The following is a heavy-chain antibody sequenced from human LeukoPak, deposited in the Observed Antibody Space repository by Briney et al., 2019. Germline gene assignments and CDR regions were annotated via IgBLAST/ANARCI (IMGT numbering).Heavy chain of an antibody. J-gene: IGHJ4*02. V-gene: IGHV1-46*03. CDR1: GYTFTSYY. CDR2: INPSGGST. D-gene: IGHD3-3*01. Sequence: ASVKVSCKASGYTFTSYYMHWLRQAPGQGLEWMGIINPSGGSTSYAQKFQGRVTMTRDTSTSTVYMELSSLRSEDTAVYYCARSLEWLLWCDYWGQGTLVTVSS. CDR3: ARSLEWLLWCDY.